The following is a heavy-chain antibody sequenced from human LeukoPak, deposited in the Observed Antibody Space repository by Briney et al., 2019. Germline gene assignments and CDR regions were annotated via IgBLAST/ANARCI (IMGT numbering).Heavy chain of an antibody. CDR2: MNPNSGNT. CDR1: GYTFTSYD. J-gene: IGHJ5*02. D-gene: IGHD6-13*01. V-gene: IGHV1-8*03. Sequence: APVKVSCKASGYTFTSYDINWVRQATGQGLEWMGWMNPNSGNTGYAQKFQGRVTITRNTSISTAYMELSSLRSEDTAVYYCARVSPSSFNWFDPWGQGILVTVSS. CDR3: ARVSPSSFNWFDP.